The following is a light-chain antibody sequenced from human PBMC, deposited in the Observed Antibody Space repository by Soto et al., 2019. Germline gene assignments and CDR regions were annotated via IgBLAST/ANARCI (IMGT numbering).Light chain of an antibody. J-gene: IGLJ2*01. CDR2: EVS. CDR1: SSDVGGYNY. CDR3: SAYAGSNNVV. Sequence: QSALTQPPSASGSPGQSVTISCTGTSSDVGGYNYVSWYQQHPGKAPKLMIYEVSKRPSGVPDRFSGSKSGNTASLTVSGLQAEDEADYYFSAYAGSNNVVFGGGTTLTVL. V-gene: IGLV2-8*01.